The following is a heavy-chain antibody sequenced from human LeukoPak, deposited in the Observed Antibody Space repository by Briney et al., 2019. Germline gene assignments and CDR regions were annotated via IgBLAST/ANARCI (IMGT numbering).Heavy chain of an antibody. J-gene: IGHJ4*02. CDR2: ISWNSDSI. CDR3: TKDSRSLQLYIRGAFFDL. V-gene: IGHV3-9*01. D-gene: IGHD5-24*01. CDR1: GFSFDEYA. Sequence: GRSLRLSCAVSGFSFDEYAMHWVRQGPGKGLEWVSGISWNSDSIGYADSVKGRFTISRDNAKNYLYLQMNSLRPEDTALYYCTKDSRSLQLYIRGAFFDLWGQGTLVTVSS.